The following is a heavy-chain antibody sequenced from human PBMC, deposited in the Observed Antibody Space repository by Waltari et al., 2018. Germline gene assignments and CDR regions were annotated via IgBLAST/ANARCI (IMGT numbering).Heavy chain of an antibody. D-gene: IGHD3-3*01. Sequence: QVQLVESGGGVVQPGRSLRLSCAASGFTFSSYAMHWVRQAPGKGLEWVAVISYDGSNKYYADSVKGRFTISRDNSKNTLYLQMNSLRAEDTAVYYCVRVFLEWLLYLDYWGQGTLVTVSS. J-gene: IGHJ4*02. CDR1: GFTFSSYA. CDR2: ISYDGSNK. V-gene: IGHV3-30-3*01. CDR3: VRVFLEWLLYLDY.